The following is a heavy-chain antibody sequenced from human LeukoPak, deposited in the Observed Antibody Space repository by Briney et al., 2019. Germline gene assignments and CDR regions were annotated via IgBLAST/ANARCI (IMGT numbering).Heavy chain of an antibody. J-gene: IGHJ4*02. CDR1: GVSISSSNSY. CDR3: AREGGGTYCSGGSCYWVY. V-gene: IGHV4-39*02. Sequence: SETLSLTCTVSGVSISSSNSYWGWIRQPPGKGLEWIGSIYYSGSTYYNPSLKSRVTISVDTSKNQFSLKLSSVTAADTAVYYCAREGGGTYCSGGSCYWVYWGQGTLVTVSS. D-gene: IGHD2-15*01. CDR2: IYYSGST.